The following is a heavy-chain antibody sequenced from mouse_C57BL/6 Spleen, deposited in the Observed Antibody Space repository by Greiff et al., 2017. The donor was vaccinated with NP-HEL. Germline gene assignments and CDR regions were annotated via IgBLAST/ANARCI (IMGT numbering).Heavy chain of an antibody. J-gene: IGHJ3*01. CDR1: GYTFTSYW. CDR3: ARWDDGYYVSWFAY. D-gene: IGHD2-3*01. V-gene: IGHV1-59*01. Sequence: VQLQQPGAELVRPGTSVKLSCKASGYTFTSYWMHWVKQRPGQGLEWIGVIDPSDSYTNYNQKFKGKATLTVDTSSSTAYMQLSSLTSEDSAVYYCARWDDGYYVSWFAYWGQGTLVTVSA. CDR2: IDPSDSYT.